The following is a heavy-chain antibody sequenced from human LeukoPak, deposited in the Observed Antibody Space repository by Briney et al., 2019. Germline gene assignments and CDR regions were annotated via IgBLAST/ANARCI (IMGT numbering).Heavy chain of an antibody. CDR2: ISSSGSTI. V-gene: IGHV3-48*03. CDR1: GFTFNTYA. D-gene: IGHD3-22*01. CDR3: ARPSSSGSSGSEFDY. J-gene: IGHJ4*02. Sequence: GGSLRLSCAASGFTFNTYAMNWVRQAPGKGLEWVSYISSSGSTIYYADSVKGRFTISRDNAKNSLYLQMNSLRAEDTAVYYCARPSSSGSSGSEFDYWGQGTLVTVSS.